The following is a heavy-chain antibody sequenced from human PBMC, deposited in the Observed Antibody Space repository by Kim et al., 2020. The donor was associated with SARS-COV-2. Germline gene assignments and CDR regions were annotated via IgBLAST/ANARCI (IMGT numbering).Heavy chain of an antibody. J-gene: IGHJ4*02. CDR2: ISWNSGSI. CDR3: ANHYDSSGAIGY. CDR1: GFTFGDYA. D-gene: IGHD3-22*01. Sequence: GGSLRLSCAASGFTFGDYAMHWVRQAPGKGLEWVSGISWNSGSIGYADSVKGRFTISRDNAKNSLYLQMNSLRAEDTALYYCANHYDSSGAIGYWGQGTLVTVSS. V-gene: IGHV3-9*01.